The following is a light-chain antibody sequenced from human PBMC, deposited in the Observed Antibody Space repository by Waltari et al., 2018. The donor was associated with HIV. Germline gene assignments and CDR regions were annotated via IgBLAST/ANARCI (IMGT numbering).Light chain of an antibody. Sequence: QSALTQPASVSGSPGQSITISCAGASNAVGYYNLLSWYQQHPGNAPKLMIYEVTKRPSGDSHRFSGAKSGNMASLTISGLQGEDEADYYCCSYAGSGTWVFGGGTKVTVL. CDR1: SNAVGYYNL. CDR2: EVT. V-gene: IGLV2-23*02. CDR3: CSYAGSGTWV. J-gene: IGLJ3*02.